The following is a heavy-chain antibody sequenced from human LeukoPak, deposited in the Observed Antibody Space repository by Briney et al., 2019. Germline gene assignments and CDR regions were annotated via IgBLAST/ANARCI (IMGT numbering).Heavy chain of an antibody. CDR1: GFTFSSYA. CDR3: ASDLDTMIVVVNVV. CDR2: ISYDGSNK. D-gene: IGHD3-22*01. J-gene: IGHJ4*02. Sequence: GGSLRLSCAAAGFTFSSYAMHWVRQAPGKGLEWVAVISYDGSNKYYADSVKGRFTISRDNSKNTLYLQMNSLRAEDTAVYYCASDLDTMIVVVNVVWGQGTLVTVSS. V-gene: IGHV3-30*04.